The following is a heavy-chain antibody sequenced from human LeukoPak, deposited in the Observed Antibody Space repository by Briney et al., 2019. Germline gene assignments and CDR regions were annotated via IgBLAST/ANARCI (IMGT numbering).Heavy chain of an antibody. CDR2: IYSGGKT. J-gene: IGHJ4*02. CDR1: GFPFSSYA. Sequence: GGSLRLSCAGSGFPFSSYAMTWVRQAPGTGLEWVSVIYSGGKTYYADSVKGRFTISRDNSKNTLYLQMNSLRAEDTAVYYCAGSSHLGFVELFGALDYWGQGTLVTVSS. V-gene: IGHV3-53*01. CDR3: AGSSHLGFVELFGALDY. D-gene: IGHD3-10*01.